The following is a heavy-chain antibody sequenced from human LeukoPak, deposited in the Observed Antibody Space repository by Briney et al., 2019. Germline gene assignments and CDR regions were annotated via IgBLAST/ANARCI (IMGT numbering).Heavy chain of an antibody. CDR1: GFTFSSYA. Sequence: GGSLRLSCAASGFTFSSYAMNWVRQAPGKGLEWVSSISSSSSYIYYADSVKGRFIVSRDNAKNSLYLQMNSLRAEDTAVYYCARDVVEDNWFDPWGQGTLVTVSS. V-gene: IGHV3-21*01. D-gene: IGHD2-21*01. CDR2: ISSSSSYI. J-gene: IGHJ5*02. CDR3: ARDVVEDNWFDP.